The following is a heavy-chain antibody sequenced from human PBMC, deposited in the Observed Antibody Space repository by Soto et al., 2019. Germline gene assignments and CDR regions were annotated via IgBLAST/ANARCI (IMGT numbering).Heavy chain of an antibody. CDR3: ARVPSGYDYRSGPLVSYFQH. J-gene: IGHJ1*01. CDR2: ISSSSSYI. V-gene: IGHV3-21*01. Sequence: GGSLRLSCAASGFTFSSYSMNWVRQAPGKGLEWVSSISSSSSYIYYADSVKGRFTISRDNPKNSLYLQMNRLRAEDTAVYYCARVPSGYDYRSGPLVSYFQHWGQGTLVTVYS. D-gene: IGHD5-12*01. CDR1: GFTFSSYS.